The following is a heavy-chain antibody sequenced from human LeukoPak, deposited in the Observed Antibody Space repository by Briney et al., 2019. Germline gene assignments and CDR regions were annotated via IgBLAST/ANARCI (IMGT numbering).Heavy chain of an antibody. J-gene: IGHJ4*02. V-gene: IGHV3-11*05. Sequence: GRFTISRDNAKNSLYLQMNSLRAEDTAVYYCARGRYGALSYCFDYWGQGTLVTVSS. CDR3: ARGRYGALSYCFDY. D-gene: IGHD4-17*01.